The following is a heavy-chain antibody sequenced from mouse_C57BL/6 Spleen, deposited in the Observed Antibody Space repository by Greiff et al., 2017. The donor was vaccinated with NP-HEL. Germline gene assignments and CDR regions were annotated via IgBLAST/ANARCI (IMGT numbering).Heavy chain of an antibody. CDR3: ARLPFPRFAY. J-gene: IGHJ3*01. CDR2: IYPRDGST. Sequence: QVQLKESGPELVKPGASVKISCKASGYAFSSSWMNWVKQRPGKGLEWIGRIYPRDGSTKYNEKFKGKATLTVDTSSSTAYMELHSLTSEDSAVYFCARLPFPRFAYWGQGTLVTVSA. CDR1: GYAFSSSW. V-gene: IGHV1-82*01.